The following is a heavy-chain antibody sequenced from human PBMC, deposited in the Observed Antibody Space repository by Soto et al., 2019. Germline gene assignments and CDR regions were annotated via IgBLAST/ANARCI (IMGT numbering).Heavy chain of an antibody. Sequence: EVQLLESGGGLVQPGGSLRLSCAASGFTFSSYAMTWVRQAPGKGLEWVSTISSSGGSTDYADSVVGRFTISRDNSKNTPYLQLNSLRGEDTALYYSATYWAEARTREKCGLVDSWGQGTLVTVSS. CDR3: ATYWAEARTREKCGLVDS. V-gene: IGHV3-23*01. D-gene: IGHD2-8*02. CDR1: GFTFSSYA. J-gene: IGHJ4*02. CDR2: ISSSGGST.